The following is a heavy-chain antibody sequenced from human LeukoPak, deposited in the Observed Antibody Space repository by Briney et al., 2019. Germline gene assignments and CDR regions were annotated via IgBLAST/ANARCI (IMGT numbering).Heavy chain of an antibody. CDR2: IYYSGST. Sequence: SETLSLTCTVSGGSISSYYWSWIRQPPGKGLEWIGYIYYSGSTNYNPSLKSRVTISVDTSKNQFSLKLSSVTAADTAVYYCARADYDFWSGYYPFDPWGQGTLVTVSS. V-gene: IGHV4-59*01. CDR1: GGSISSYY. D-gene: IGHD3-3*01. CDR3: ARADYDFWSGYYPFDP. J-gene: IGHJ5*02.